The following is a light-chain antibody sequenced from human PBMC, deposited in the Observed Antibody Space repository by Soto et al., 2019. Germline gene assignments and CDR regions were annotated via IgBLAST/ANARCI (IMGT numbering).Light chain of an antibody. CDR3: QQRYNWPWT. Sequence: EIVLTQSPGTLSFSPGERATLSWRASQSVSSTYLAWYQQKPGQGPRLLIYDASNRATGIPARFSGRGSGTDFTLAISGLEPEDLAVYYCQQRYNWPWTFGQGTKVDIK. CDR1: QSVSSTY. V-gene: IGKV3D-20*02. CDR2: DAS. J-gene: IGKJ1*01.